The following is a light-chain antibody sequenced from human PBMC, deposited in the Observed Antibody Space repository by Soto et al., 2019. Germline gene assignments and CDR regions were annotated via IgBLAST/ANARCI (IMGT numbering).Light chain of an antibody. V-gene: IGLV2-14*01. CDR3: SSYTSTGTPFV. CDR2: EVN. J-gene: IGLJ1*01. CDR1: SSDVGGFDY. Sequence: QSVLTQPASVSGSPGQSITISCTGTSSDVGGFDYVPWYQQRPGKAPKLLIYEVNRRPSGVSNRFSGSKSGNAASLTISGLQTEDEGDFFCSSYTSTGTPFVFGTGSKVNV.